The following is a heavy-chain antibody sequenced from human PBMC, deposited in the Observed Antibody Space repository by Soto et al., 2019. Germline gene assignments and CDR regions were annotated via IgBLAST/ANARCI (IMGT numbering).Heavy chain of an antibody. CDR2: SYYSGTT. V-gene: IGHV4-39*01. Sequence: PSETLSLTCTVSGNSISVHSYYWTWIRQPPGKGLEWIGSSYYSGTTYFSPSLKSRASISVDTSKNEFSLSLSSVTAADTAVYYCTRRYNWNDNYYDPSGPGVLVTVYS. CDR3: TRRYNWNDNYYDP. J-gene: IGHJ5*02. CDR1: GNSISVHSYY. D-gene: IGHD1-20*01.